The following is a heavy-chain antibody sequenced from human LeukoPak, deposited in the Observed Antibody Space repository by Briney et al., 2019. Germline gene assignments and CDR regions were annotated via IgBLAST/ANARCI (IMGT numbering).Heavy chain of an antibody. CDR3: AKDAGYSYGFFDY. CDR2: ISWNSGSI. J-gene: IGHJ4*02. V-gene: IGHV3-9*01. D-gene: IGHD5-18*01. CDR1: GFTFDDYA. Sequence: GRSLRLSCAASGFTFDDYAMHWVRQAPGKGLEWVSGISWNSGSIGYADSVKGRFTISRDNAKNSLYLQMNSLRAEDTALYYCAKDAGYSYGFFDYWGQGTLVTVYS.